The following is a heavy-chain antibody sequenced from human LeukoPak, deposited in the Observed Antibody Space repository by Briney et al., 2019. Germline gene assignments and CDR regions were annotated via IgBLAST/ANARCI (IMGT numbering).Heavy chain of an antibody. CDR3: AKTGSTSWYYCYYMDV. J-gene: IGHJ6*03. CDR2: ISGSGGST. D-gene: IGHD2-2*01. Sequence: GGSLRLSCAASGFTFSSYAMSWVRQAPGKGLEWVSAISGSGGSTYHADSVKGRFTISRDNSKNTLYLQMNSLRAEDTAVYYCAKTGSTSWYYCYYMDVWGKGTTVTVSS. V-gene: IGHV3-23*01. CDR1: GFTFSSYA.